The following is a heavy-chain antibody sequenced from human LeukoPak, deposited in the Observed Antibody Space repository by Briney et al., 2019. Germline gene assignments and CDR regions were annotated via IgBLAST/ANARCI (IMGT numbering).Heavy chain of an antibody. CDR2: IKSKMDVGTA. CDR3: TTDRGYYGDYFFDY. Sequence: GGSLRLSCKVSGIFFSNAWMAWVRQAPGKGPEWVGRIKSKMDVGTADYAAPVKGRFTISRDDSKNTVYLQMSSLKTEDSGMYYCTTDRGYYGDYFFDYWGQGRMVTVSS. V-gene: IGHV3-15*01. J-gene: IGHJ4*02. D-gene: IGHD4-17*01. CDR1: GIFFSNAW.